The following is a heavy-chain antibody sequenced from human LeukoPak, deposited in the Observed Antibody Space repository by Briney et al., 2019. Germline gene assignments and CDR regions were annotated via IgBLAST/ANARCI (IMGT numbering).Heavy chain of an antibody. V-gene: IGHV3-21*01. CDR2: INSSSIYI. J-gene: IGHJ4*02. Sequence: AGGSLRLSCAASGFTVRTTYMNWVRQAPGKGLEWVSSINSSSIYIYYTDSVKGRFTISRDNAKNSLYLQMNSLRAEDTAVYYCARDAYDSSGYSGAVDYWGQGTLVTVSS. CDR3: ARDAYDSSGYSGAVDY. D-gene: IGHD3-22*01. CDR1: GFTVRTTY.